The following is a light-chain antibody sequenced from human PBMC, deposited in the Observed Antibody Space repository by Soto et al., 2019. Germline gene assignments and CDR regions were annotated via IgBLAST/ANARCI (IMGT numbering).Light chain of an antibody. CDR3: QKSYSTPLT. J-gene: IGKJ1*01. CDR2: SVS. Sequence: DIQLTQSPSSLSASVGDRVTITCRASDKINNYLNWYQQRPGKVPKLLIHSVSTLQSGVPSRFSGSGSGTDFTLTINSLQPEDSATYFCQKSYSTPLTFGLGTRVEI. V-gene: IGKV1-39*01. CDR1: DKINNY.